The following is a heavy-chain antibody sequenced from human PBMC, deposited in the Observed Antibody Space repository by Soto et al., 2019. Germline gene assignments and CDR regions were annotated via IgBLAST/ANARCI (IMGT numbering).Heavy chain of an antibody. CDR2: ISSSSSTI. CDR3: ATSSSRLHWYFDL. CDR1: GFTFSSYS. J-gene: IGHJ2*01. D-gene: IGHD6-6*01. V-gene: IGHV3-48*01. Sequence: EVQLVESGGGLVQPGGSLRLSCAASGFTFSSYSMNWVRQAPGKGLEWVSYISSSSSTIYYADSVKGRFTISRDNAKNSLYLQMNSLRAEDTAVYYCATSSSRLHWYFDLWGRGTLVTVSS.